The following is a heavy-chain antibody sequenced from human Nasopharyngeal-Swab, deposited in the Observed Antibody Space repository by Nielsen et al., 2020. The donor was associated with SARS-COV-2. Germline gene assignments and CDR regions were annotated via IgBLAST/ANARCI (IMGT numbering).Heavy chain of an antibody. CDR1: GFPFRNYY. Sequence: GESLKISCAASGFPFRNYYMTWVRQPPGKGLEWVANIKQGGSEQFYVDSVKGRFTISRDDAKNSVYLQMNSLRAEGTAVYYCARESVVTGMDDATDIWGQGTMVTVSS. J-gene: IGHJ3*02. V-gene: IGHV3-7*04. CDR3: ARESVVTGMDDATDI. CDR2: IKQGGSEQ. D-gene: IGHD2-21*02.